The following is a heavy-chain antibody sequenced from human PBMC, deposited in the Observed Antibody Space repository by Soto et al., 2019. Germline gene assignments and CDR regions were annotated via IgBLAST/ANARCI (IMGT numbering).Heavy chain of an antibody. CDR1: GFTFSDYA. J-gene: IGHJ6*02. D-gene: IGHD6-19*01. CDR2: LYGSGRGI. CDR3: VKDGSSGWPYFYDMDV. Sequence: EVQLLESGGHFVHPGGSLRLSCAASGFTFSDYAMIWIRQVPGKGLQWVSGLYGSGRGIHYAESVKGRFTISRDNSAYAVYLQMSSLRAEDTAVYYCVKDGSSGWPYFYDMDVWGQGTTVTVSS. V-gene: IGHV3-23*01.